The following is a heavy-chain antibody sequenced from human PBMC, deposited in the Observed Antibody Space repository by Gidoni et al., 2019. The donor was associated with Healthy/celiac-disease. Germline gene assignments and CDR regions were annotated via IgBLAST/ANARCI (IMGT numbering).Heavy chain of an antibody. J-gene: IGHJ5*02. CDR1: GGTFSSYA. CDR3: ARLPATYYDFWSGYYVGDWFDP. D-gene: IGHD3-3*01. CDR2: IIPIFGTA. Sequence: QVQLVQSGAEVKKPGSSVKVSCKASGGTFSSYAISWVRQAPGKGLEWMGGIIPIFGTANYEQKFQGRVTITADKSTSTAYMELSSLRSEDTAVYYCARLPATYYDFWSGYYVGDWFDPWGQGTLVTVSS. V-gene: IGHV1-69*06.